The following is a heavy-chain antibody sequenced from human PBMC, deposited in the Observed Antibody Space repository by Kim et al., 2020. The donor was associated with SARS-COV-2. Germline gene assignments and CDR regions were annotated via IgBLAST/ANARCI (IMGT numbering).Heavy chain of an antibody. D-gene: IGHD6-19*01. J-gene: IGHJ4*02. V-gene: IGHV4-39*07. Sequence: YYNPSLKSRVTISVDTSKNQFSLKLSSVTAADTAVYYCAREPVAGPFDYWGQGTLVTVSS. CDR3: AREPVAGPFDY.